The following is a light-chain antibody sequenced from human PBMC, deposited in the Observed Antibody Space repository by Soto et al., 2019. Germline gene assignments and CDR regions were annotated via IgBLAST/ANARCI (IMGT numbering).Light chain of an antibody. CDR2: GSS. CDR3: QQYGSSPPYT. J-gene: IGKJ2*01. V-gene: IGKV3-20*01. Sequence: EVVLTQSPGTLSLSPGERATLSCRASQTVSNNYLAWYQQKPGQAPRLLIFGSSDRATGIPDRFSGSESGTDFTLTISRLEPEDFAVYYCQQYGSSPPYTFGQGTNLEIK. CDR1: QTVSNNY.